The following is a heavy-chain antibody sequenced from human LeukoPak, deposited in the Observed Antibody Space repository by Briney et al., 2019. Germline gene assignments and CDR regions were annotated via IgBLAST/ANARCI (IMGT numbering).Heavy chain of an antibody. Sequence: SGPTLVNPTQTLTLTCTFSGFSLNTTTLGVGWIRQPPGKALEWLALPFWDDDSRLSPSLKSRLTITKDTSKNQVVLTMTDMDPVDTATYYCAHATNSHFDYWGQGTPVTVSS. CDR3: AHATNSHFDY. D-gene: IGHD4-23*01. V-gene: IGHV2-5*02. J-gene: IGHJ4*02. CDR1: GFSLNTTTLG. CDR2: PFWDDDS.